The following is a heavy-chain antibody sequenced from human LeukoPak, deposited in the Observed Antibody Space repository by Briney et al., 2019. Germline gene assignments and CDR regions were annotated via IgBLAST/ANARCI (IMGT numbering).Heavy chain of an antibody. CDR3: AAEGWFGDFKDY. CDR1: GFSFSSYG. V-gene: IGHV3-23*01. Sequence: GGSLRISCAASGFSFSSYGMSWVRKAPGKGLEWVAAISGSGGSTYYADSVKGRFTISRDNSKNTLYLQMNSLRAEDTAVYYCAAEGWFGDFKDYWGQGTLVTVSS. CDR2: ISGSGGST. D-gene: IGHD3-10*01. J-gene: IGHJ4*02.